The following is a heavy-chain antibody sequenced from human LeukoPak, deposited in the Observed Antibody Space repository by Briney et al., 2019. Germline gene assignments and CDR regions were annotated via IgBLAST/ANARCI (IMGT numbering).Heavy chain of an antibody. D-gene: IGHD3-22*01. V-gene: IGHV4-34*01. CDR1: GGSFSGYY. CDR2: INHSGST. Sequence: KPSEALSLTCAVYGGSFSGYYWSWIRQPPGKGLKWIGEINHSGSTNYNPSLKSRVTISVDTSKNQFSLKLSSVTAADTAVYYCARANYYDSSGYSYWGQGTLVTVSS. CDR3: ARANYYDSSGYSY. J-gene: IGHJ4*02.